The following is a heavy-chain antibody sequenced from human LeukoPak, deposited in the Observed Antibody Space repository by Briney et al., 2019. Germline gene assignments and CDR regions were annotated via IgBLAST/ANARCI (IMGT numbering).Heavy chain of an antibody. V-gene: IGHV3-30*02. CDR1: GFSFSSYG. CDR3: AKDTSLWTTYYYMDV. CDR2: TRYDGSYK. D-gene: IGHD3/OR15-3a*01. Sequence: GGSLRLSCAASGFSFSSYGMHWVRQAPGKGLEWVAFTRYDGSYKYYADSVEGRFTISRDNSKSTLYLQMNSLRAEDTAFYYCAKDTSLWTTYYYMDVWGNGTTVTVSS. J-gene: IGHJ6*03.